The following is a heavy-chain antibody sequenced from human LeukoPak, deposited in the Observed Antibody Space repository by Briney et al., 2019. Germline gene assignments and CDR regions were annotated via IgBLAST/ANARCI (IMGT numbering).Heavy chain of an antibody. J-gene: IGHJ4*02. Sequence: GRSLRLSCVASGFTFSSYDMYWVRQAPGKGLECVAVIWYDGSKKYYADSVKGRVTISRDNSKNTLYLQMNSLRAEDTAVYFCAKIRDDILTGEDYFDYWGQGTLVAVSS. CDR3: AKIRDDILTGEDYFDY. CDR1: GFTFSSYD. D-gene: IGHD3-9*01. V-gene: IGHV3-33*06. CDR2: IWYDGSKK.